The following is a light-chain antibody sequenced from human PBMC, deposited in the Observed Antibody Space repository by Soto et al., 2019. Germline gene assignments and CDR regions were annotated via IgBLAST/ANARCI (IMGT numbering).Light chain of an antibody. CDR1: SSDVGGSNY. CDR2: HVN. CDR3: SSYTSRSTLV. V-gene: IGLV2-14*03. Sequence: QSALTQPASVSGSPGQSIALSCAGTSSDVGGSNYVSWYQQHPGKAPKLIIYHVNNRPTGVSYRCSASKSGNTASLTISGLQTEDEAGYYCSSYTSRSTLVYGGGTKLTVL. J-gene: IGLJ2*01.